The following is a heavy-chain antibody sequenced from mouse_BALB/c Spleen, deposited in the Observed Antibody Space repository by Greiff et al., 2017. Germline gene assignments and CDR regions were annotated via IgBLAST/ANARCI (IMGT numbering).Heavy chain of an antibody. CDR2: ISDGGSYT. V-gene: IGHV5-4*02. CDR3: AKGYWFAY. CDR1: GFTFSDYY. Sequence: EVQGVESGGGLVKPGGSLKLSCAASGFTFSDYYMYWVRQTPEKRLEWVATISDGGSYTYYPDSVKGRFTISRDNAKNNLYLQMSSLKSEDTAMYYCAKGYWFAYWGQGTLVTVSA. J-gene: IGHJ3*01.